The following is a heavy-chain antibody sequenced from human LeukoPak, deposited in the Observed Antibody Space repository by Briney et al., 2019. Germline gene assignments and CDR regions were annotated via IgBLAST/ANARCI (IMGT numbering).Heavy chain of an antibody. CDR2: IIPILGIA. CDR3: ATDIYGGPLDY. V-gene: IGHV1-69*04. Sequence: SVKVSCKASGGTFSSNAISWVRQAPGQGLEWMGRIIPILGIANYAQKFQGRVTITADKSTSTAYMELSSLRSEDTAVYYCATDIYGGPLDYWGQGTLVTVSS. CDR1: GGTFSSNA. J-gene: IGHJ4*02. D-gene: IGHD4-23*01.